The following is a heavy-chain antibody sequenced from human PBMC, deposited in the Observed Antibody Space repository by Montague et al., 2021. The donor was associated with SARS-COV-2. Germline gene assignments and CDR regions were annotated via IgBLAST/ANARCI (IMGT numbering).Heavy chain of an antibody. V-gene: IGHV4-34*01. D-gene: IGHD4-11*01. CDR1: GESFSGFF. CDR2: INDRGVTNY. CDR3: ARWDPQTLTVISLRGKSANDY. J-gene: IGHJ4*02. Sequence: SETLSLTCAVYGESFSGFFWSWIRQPSGKGLEWIAEINDRGVTNYNYNPSLGSRVTISADTSKNQFSLKLRSVTAAYTAVYYCARWDPQTLTVISLRGKSANDYWGQGTLVTVSS.